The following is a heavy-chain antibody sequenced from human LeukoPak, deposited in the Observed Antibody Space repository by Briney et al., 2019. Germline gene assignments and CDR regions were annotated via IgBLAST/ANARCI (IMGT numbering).Heavy chain of an antibody. CDR2: INPNSGGT. D-gene: IGHD1-26*01. Sequence: ASVKVSCKASGYTFTGYYMHWVRQAPGQGLEWMGWINPNSGGTNYAQKFQARVTMTRDTSISTAYMELSRLTSDDTAVYYCVRAISATNLNWFDPWGQGTLVTVSS. CDR3: VRAISATNLNWFDP. V-gene: IGHV1-2*02. J-gene: IGHJ5*02. CDR1: GYTFTGYY.